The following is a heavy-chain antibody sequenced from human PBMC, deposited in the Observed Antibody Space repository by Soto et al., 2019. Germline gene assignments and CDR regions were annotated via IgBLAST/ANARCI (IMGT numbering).Heavy chain of an antibody. D-gene: IGHD1-26*01. V-gene: IGHV4-4*07. Sequence: SETLSLTCTVSGGSMTSFYWSWIRQPAGKGLEWIGRIYGSGATNYNPSLKSRVTMSVDKSKNQFSLQLSSVTAADTAVYYCARDRIVGNSYFDYWGRGALVTVSS. CDR1: GGSMTSFY. CDR3: ARDRIVGNSYFDY. J-gene: IGHJ4*02. CDR2: IYGSGAT.